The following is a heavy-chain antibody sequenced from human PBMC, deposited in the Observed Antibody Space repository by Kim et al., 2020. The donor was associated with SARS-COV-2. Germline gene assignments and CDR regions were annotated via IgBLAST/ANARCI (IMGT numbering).Heavy chain of an antibody. CDR3: ATLAWIQPRSRYFDY. Sequence: SVKVSCKASGGTFSSYAISWVRQAPGQGLEWMGGIIPIFGTANYAQKFQGRVTITADESTSTAYMELSSLRSEDTAVYYCATLAWIQPRSRYFDYWGQGTLVTVSS. V-gene: IGHV1-69*13. J-gene: IGHJ4*02. CDR1: GGTFSSYA. CDR2: IIPIFGTA. D-gene: IGHD5-18*01.